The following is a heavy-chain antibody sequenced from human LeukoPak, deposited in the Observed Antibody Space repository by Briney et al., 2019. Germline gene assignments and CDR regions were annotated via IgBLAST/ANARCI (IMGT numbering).Heavy chain of an antibody. CDR1: GFTFSGSA. J-gene: IGHJ4*02. CDR3: TSSMITFGGVIDY. CDR2: IRSKANSYAT. V-gene: IGHV3-73*01. Sequence: PGGSPKLSCAASGFTFSGSAMHWVRQASGKGLEWVGRIRSKANSYATAYAASVKGRFTISRDDSKNTAYLQMNSLKTEDTAAYYCTSSMITFGGVIDYWGQGTLVTVSS. D-gene: IGHD3-16*02.